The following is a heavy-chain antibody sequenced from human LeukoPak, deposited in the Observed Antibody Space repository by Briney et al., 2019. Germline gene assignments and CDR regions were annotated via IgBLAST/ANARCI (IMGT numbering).Heavy chain of an antibody. V-gene: IGHV4-30-4*01. J-gene: IGHJ4*02. CDR1: GGSISSGDYY. Sequence: SETLSLTCTVSGGSISSGDYYWSWIRQPPGKGLEWIGYIYYSGSTYYNPSLKSRVTISVDTSKNQFSLKLSSVTAADTAVYYCARAPYVLLWFGEVIYFDYWGQGTLVTVSS. CDR3: ARAPYVLLWFGEVIYFDY. D-gene: IGHD3-10*01. CDR2: IYYSGST.